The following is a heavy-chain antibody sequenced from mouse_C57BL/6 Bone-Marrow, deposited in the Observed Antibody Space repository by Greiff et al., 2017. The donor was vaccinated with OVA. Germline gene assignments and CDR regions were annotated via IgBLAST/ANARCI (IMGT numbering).Heavy chain of an antibody. D-gene: IGHD1-1*01. CDR1: GFTFSNYW. CDR2: IRLKSDDYAT. V-gene: IGHV6-3*01. CDR3: TEGSYWYFDV. Sequence: EVLWVESGGGLVQPGGSMKLSCVASGFTFSNYWMNWVRQSPEKGLEWVAQIRLKSDDYATHYAESVKGRFTISRDYSKSSVYLQMNNLRAEDTGFYYGTEGSYWYFDVWGTGTTVTVSS. J-gene: IGHJ1*03.